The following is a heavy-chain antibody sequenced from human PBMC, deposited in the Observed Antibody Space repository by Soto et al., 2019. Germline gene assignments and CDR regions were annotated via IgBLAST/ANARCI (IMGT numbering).Heavy chain of an antibody. CDR1: GYTFTSYG. D-gene: IGHD2-15*01. Sequence: ASLKVSCKASGYTFTSYGISWVRQAPGQGLEWMGWISAYNGNTNYAQKLQGRVTMTTDTSTSTAYMELRSLRSDDTAVYYCARDDCSGGSCYSDYWGQGTLVTVSS. J-gene: IGHJ4*02. CDR3: ARDDCSGGSCYSDY. V-gene: IGHV1-18*01. CDR2: ISAYNGNT.